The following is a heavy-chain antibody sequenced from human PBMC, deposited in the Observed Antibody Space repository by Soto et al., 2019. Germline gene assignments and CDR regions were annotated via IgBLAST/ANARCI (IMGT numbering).Heavy chain of an antibody. V-gene: IGHV3-73*01. Sequence: LRLSCAASGFTFSGSAMHWVRQASGKGLEWVGRIRSKANSYATAYAASVKGRFTISRDDSKNTAYLQMNSLKTEDTAVYYCTRHRDYDFWSGYYNDYYYGMDVWGQGTTVTVSS. J-gene: IGHJ6*02. D-gene: IGHD3-3*01. CDR1: GFTFSGSA. CDR2: IRSKANSYAT. CDR3: TRHRDYDFWSGYYNDYYYGMDV.